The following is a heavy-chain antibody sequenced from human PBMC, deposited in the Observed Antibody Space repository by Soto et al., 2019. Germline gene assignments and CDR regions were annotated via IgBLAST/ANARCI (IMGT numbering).Heavy chain of an antibody. CDR1: GYTFTSYG. J-gene: IGHJ3*02. Sequence: ASVKVSCKASGYTFTSYGISWVRQAPGQGLEWMGWISAYNGNTNYAQKLQGRVTMTTDTSTSTAYMELRSLRSDDTAVYYCARDRGTKDCSGGSCYELGDAFDIWGQGTMVTVSS. CDR2: ISAYNGNT. V-gene: IGHV1-18*01. D-gene: IGHD2-15*01. CDR3: ARDRGTKDCSGGSCYELGDAFDI.